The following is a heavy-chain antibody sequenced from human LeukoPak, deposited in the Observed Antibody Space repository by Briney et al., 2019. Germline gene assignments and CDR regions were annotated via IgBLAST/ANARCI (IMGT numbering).Heavy chain of an antibody. J-gene: IGHJ6*02. V-gene: IGHV1-18*01. CDR2: ISAYNGNT. Sequence: ASVKVSCKASGYTFTSYGISWVRQAPGQGLEWMGWISAYNGNTNYAQKLQGRVTMTTDTSTSTAYMELRSLRSDDTAVYYCARDHPDWELLLFRYCYYGMDVWGQGTTVTVSS. D-gene: IGHD1-26*01. CDR3: ARDHPDWELLLFRYCYYGMDV. CDR1: GYTFTSYG.